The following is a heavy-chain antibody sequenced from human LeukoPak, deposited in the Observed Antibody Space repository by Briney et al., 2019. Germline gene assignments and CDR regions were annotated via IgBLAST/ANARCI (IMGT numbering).Heavy chain of an antibody. J-gene: IGHJ3*02. V-gene: IGHV1-8*01. Sequence: VASVRVSCRACGYTFTSYDIKWVRQAAGQGVEGMGWMNPNRGNTVYAQKFQGRVTMTRNTSISTAYMELSSLRSEDTAVYYCARQTTVTTYHAFDIWGQGTMVTVSS. D-gene: IGHD4-17*01. CDR2: MNPNRGNT. CDR1: GYTFTSYD. CDR3: ARQTTVTTYHAFDI.